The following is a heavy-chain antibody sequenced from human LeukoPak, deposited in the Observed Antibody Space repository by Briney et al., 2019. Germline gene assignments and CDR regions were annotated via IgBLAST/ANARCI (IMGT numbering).Heavy chain of an antibody. Sequence: GGSLRLSCAASEFTFSNYAMNWVRQAPGKGLEWVSVIYSGGSTYYADSVKGRFTISRDNSKNTLYLQMNSLRAEDTAVYYCARTHYDFWSGTTPWGQGTLVTVSS. J-gene: IGHJ5*02. CDR3: ARTHYDFWSGTTP. CDR2: IYSGGST. CDR1: EFTFSNYA. D-gene: IGHD3-3*01. V-gene: IGHV3-66*01.